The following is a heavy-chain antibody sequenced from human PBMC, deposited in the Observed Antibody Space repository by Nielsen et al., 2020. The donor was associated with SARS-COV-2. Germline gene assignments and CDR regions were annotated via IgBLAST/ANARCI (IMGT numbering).Heavy chain of an antibody. V-gene: IGHV3-23*01. Sequence: GESRKISCAASGFTFSSYAMSWVRQAPGKGLEWVSAISGSGGSTYYADSVKGRFTISRDNSKNTLYLQMNSLRAEDTAVYYCAREEAGQLERDWYIDLWGRGTLVTVSS. CDR3: AREEAGQLERDWYIDL. CDR2: ISGSGGST. J-gene: IGHJ2*01. D-gene: IGHD1-1*01. CDR1: GFTFSSYA.